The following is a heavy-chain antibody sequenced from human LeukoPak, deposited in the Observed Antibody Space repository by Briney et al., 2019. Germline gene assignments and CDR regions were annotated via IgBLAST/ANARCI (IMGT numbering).Heavy chain of an antibody. Sequence: GGSLRLSCAASGFVVGGNYMSWVRQAPGKSLEWVSVIYSGGSTYYADSVKGRFSTSRDSSTSTLFLQMDSLRVEDTAMYYCARPTDGDSTRYGMDVWGQGTTVIVSS. J-gene: IGHJ6*02. CDR1: GFVVGGNY. V-gene: IGHV3-53*01. CDR2: IYSGGST. CDR3: ARPTDGDSTRYGMDV. D-gene: IGHD2-21*02.